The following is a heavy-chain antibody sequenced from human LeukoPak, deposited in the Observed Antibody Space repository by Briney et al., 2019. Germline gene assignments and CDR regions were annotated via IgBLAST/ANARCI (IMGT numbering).Heavy chain of an antibody. D-gene: IGHD5-18*01. Sequence: TGGSLRLSCAASGFTFDDYGMSWVRQAPGKGLEWVSGINWNGGSTGYADSVKGRFTISRDNAKNSLYLQMNSLRAEDTALYYCASGYSYGYAFVKAFDIWGQGAMVTVSS. J-gene: IGHJ3*02. CDR1: GFTFDDYG. V-gene: IGHV3-20*04. CDR2: INWNGGST. CDR3: ASGYSYGYAFVKAFDI.